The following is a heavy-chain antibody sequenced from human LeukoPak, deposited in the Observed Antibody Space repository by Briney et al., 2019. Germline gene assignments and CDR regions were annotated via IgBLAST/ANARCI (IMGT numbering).Heavy chain of an antibody. Sequence: ASVKVSCKASGGTFSSYAISWVRQAPGQGLEWMGRIIPILSIANYAQKFQGRVTITADKSTSTAYMELSSLRSEDTAVYYCARRRYYYDSSGTDDAFDIWGQGTMVTVSS. D-gene: IGHD3-22*01. CDR2: IIPILSIA. J-gene: IGHJ3*02. CDR3: ARRRYYYDSSGTDDAFDI. V-gene: IGHV1-69*04. CDR1: GGTFSSYA.